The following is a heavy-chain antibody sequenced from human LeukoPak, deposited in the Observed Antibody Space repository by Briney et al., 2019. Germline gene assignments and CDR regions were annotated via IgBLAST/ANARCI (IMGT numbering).Heavy chain of an antibody. Sequence: PGRSLRLSCTASGFTFGDYAMTWVRQAPGKGLEPVCFIRSKAYGGTTEYAASVKGRFTISRDDSKSIAYLQMNSLKTDDTAVYYCTRVVYCSGGSCSFDPWGQGTLVTVSS. D-gene: IGHD2-15*01. CDR2: IRSKAYGGTT. CDR3: TRVVYCSGGSCSFDP. J-gene: IGHJ5*02. V-gene: IGHV3-49*04. CDR1: GFTFGDYA.